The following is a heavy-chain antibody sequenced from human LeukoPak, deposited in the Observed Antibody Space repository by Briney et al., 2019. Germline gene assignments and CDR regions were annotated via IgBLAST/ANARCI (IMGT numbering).Heavy chain of an antibody. Sequence: ASVTVSCKASGYSFTICSMDWVRQAPGPGLEWMGIINPSGGSTSYEQKFQGRVTMTRDTSTSTVYIELSSLRSEDTAVYYCARDGATAKYSSGWYSLDPWGQGTLVTVSS. CDR1: GYSFTICS. D-gene: IGHD6-19*01. CDR2: INPSGGST. CDR3: ARDGATAKYSSGWYSLDP. V-gene: IGHV1-46*01. J-gene: IGHJ5*02.